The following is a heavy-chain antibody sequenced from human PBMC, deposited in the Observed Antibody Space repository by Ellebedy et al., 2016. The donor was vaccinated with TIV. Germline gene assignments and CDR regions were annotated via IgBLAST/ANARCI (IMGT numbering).Heavy chain of an antibody. V-gene: IGHV4-34*01. CDR2: IVHTGAT. J-gene: IGHJ6*02. CDR3: ARGRPAVVGALNYGLDV. D-gene: IGHD6-19*01. CDR1: GGSLSDYY. Sequence: MPGGSLRLSCAVSGGSLSDYYWSWIRQPPGKGLEWIGEIVHTGATNYNPSLKSRVSISQDTSKSQFSLQLSSVAAADTAVYYCARGRPAVVGALNYGLDVWGQGTTVTVSS.